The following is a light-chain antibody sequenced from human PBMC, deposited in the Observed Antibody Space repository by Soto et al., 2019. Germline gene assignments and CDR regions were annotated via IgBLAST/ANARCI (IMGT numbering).Light chain of an antibody. CDR1: QSIQTW. Sequence: DIQMTQSPSTLSASVGARVTISCRASQSIQTWLAWYQQKPGKAPNLLIFDASDLASGVSSRFSGSGSGAEFTLTISSLQADDFATYYCQQYASYPYTFGRGTRLEIK. CDR2: DAS. J-gene: IGKJ2*01. V-gene: IGKV1-5*01. CDR3: QQYASYPYT.